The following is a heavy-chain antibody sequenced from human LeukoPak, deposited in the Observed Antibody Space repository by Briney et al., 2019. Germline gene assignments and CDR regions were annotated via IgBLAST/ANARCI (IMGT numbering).Heavy chain of an antibody. CDR2: IYYSGST. CDR3: ASSVAVNALYFAY. V-gene: IGHV4-39*07. D-gene: IGHD4-11*01. Sequence: SETLSLTCTVSGGSISSSSYYWGWIRQPPGKGLEWIGSIYYSGSTYYSPSLKSRVTISVDTSKNQFSLKLNSVTTADTAVYYCASSVAVNALYFAYWGQGTLVTVYS. CDR1: GGSISSSSYY. J-gene: IGHJ4*02.